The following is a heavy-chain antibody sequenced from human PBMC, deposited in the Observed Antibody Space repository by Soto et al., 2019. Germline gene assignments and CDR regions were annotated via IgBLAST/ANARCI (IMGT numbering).Heavy chain of an antibody. J-gene: IGHJ6*02. Sequence: SETLSLTCTVSGGSISSGPYSWGWIRQPPGKGLEWIGTFYYSGSTHYNPSLKSRVTISVDTSKNQFSLKLSSVTAADTAVYYCARVDGYGITIFGVARDGMDVWGQGTTVTVSS. CDR1: GGSISSGPYS. D-gene: IGHD3-3*01. CDR2: FYYSGST. V-gene: IGHV4-39*07. CDR3: ARVDGYGITIFGVARDGMDV.